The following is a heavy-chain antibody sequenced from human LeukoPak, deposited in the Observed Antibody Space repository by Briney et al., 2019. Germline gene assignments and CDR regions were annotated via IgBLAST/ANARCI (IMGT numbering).Heavy chain of an antibody. D-gene: IGHD2-2*01. V-gene: IGHV5-51*01. CDR3: ARHRSCSSTSCYFPYYYGMDA. CDR1: GYSFTSYW. Sequence: GESLKISCKGSGYSFTSYWIGWVRQMPGKGLEWMGIIYPGDSDPRYSPSFQGQVTISGDKSISTAYLQWNSLKASDTAMYYCARHRSCSSTSCYFPYYYGMDAWGQGTTVTVSS. CDR2: IYPGDSDP. J-gene: IGHJ6*02.